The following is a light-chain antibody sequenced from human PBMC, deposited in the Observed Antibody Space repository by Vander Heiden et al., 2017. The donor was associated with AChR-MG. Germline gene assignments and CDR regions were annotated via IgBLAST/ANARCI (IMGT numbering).Light chain of an antibody. CDR3: SSYTSSSTLTWV. CDR1: SRDVGGYNK. CDR2: DVS. V-gene: IGLV2-14*03. Sequence: QSALTQPASVSGSPGQSITISCTGTSRDVGGYNKVSWDQQHPGKAPKLMIYDVSDRPSGVSNRFSGSKSGNTASLTISGLQAEDEADYYCSSYTSSSTLTWVFGGGTKLTVL. J-gene: IGLJ3*02.